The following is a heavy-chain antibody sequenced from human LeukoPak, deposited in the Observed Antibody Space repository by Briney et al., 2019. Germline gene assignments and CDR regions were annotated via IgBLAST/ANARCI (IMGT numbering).Heavy chain of an antibody. V-gene: IGHV5-51*01. J-gene: IGHJ6*03. CDR3: ARHVISQRDYDFFSGHQGYYYMDA. Sequence: GESLKISCKGSGNSFTNYWIGWVRQMPGIGLGWIGIIKPADADPRSSPSVVAQLTISADMSISPAFLQWSSLEASGTAIYYCARHVISQRDYDFFSGHQGYYYMDAWGEGTTVTVSS. CDR1: GNSFTNYW. CDR2: IKPADADP. D-gene: IGHD3-3*01.